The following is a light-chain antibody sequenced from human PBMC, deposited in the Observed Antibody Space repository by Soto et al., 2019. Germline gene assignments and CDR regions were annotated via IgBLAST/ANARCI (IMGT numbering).Light chain of an antibody. CDR3: CLYIGATTYV. CDR1: SSDVGGYKY. V-gene: IGLV2-8*01. J-gene: IGLJ1*01. CDR2: EVN. Sequence: QSALTQPPSASGSLGQSVTISCTGTSSDVGGYKYVSWYQQHPGKAPKVMIYEVNKRPSGVPDRFSGSKSGNTASLTVSGLQAEDEADYYCCLYIGATTYVFGTGTKVTVL.